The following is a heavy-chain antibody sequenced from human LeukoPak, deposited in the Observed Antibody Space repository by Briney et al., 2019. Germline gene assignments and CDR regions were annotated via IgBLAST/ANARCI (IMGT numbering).Heavy chain of an antibody. D-gene: IGHD3-10*01. Sequence: TGGSLRLSCAASGFTFSSYAMSWVRQAPGRGLEWVSALSGSGSSTYYADSVKGRFTISRDNSKNSLFLEMNSLRDEDTAVYYCARRCLDSGSFSFDYWGQGTLVTVSS. CDR2: LSGSGSST. V-gene: IGHV3-23*01. J-gene: IGHJ4*02. CDR3: ARRCLDSGSFSFDY. CDR1: GFTFSSYA.